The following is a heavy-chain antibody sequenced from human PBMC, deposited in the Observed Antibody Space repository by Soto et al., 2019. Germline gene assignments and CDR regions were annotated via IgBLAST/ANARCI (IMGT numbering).Heavy chain of an antibody. J-gene: IGHJ4*02. V-gene: IGHV1-58*01. CDR3: AADRNIVVVPAAI. Sequence: ASVKVSCKASGFTFTSSAVQWVRQARGQRLEWIGWIVVGSGNTNYAQKFQERVTITRDMSTSTAYMELSSLRSEDTAVYYCAADRNIVVVPAAIWGQGTLVTVSS. D-gene: IGHD2-2*01. CDR1: GFTFTSSA. CDR2: IVVGSGNT.